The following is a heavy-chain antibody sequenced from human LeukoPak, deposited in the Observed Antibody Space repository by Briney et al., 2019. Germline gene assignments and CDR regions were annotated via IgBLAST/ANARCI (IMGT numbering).Heavy chain of an antibody. Sequence: SETLSLTCTVPGASISSYYWSWLRQPAGKGLEWLGRIYTSGSTSYNPSLKSRVTMSVDTSKNQLSLKLSSVTAADTAVYYCARDRSVGELTTESPSFDYWGQGTLVTVSS. CDR1: GASISSYY. CDR2: IYTSGST. CDR3: ARDRSVGELTTESPSFDY. D-gene: IGHD3-16*01. J-gene: IGHJ4*02. V-gene: IGHV4-4*07.